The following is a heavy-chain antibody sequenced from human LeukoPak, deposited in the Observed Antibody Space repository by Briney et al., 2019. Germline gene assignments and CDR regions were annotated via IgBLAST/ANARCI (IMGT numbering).Heavy chain of an antibody. CDR2: IYSSGST. D-gene: IGHD2-2*02. J-gene: IGHJ3*02. Sequence: SETLSLSCSVAGGSISSYYGSWIRQPGGKGVEWVGRIYSSGSTNYNPSLKSRVTMSVDTSKNQFSLKLSSVTAADTAVYSCAGDCSSTSCYTPDAFDIWGQGTMVTVSS. CDR1: GGSISSYY. V-gene: IGHV4-4*07. CDR3: AGDCSSTSCYTPDAFDI.